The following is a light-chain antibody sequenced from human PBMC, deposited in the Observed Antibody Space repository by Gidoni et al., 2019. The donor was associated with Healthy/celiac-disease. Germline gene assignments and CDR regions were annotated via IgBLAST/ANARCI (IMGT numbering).Light chain of an antibody. J-gene: IGKJ5*01. V-gene: IGKV2D-29*01. CDR2: EVA. Sequence: TQTPRSLSVTPVKPASISCKSTQSLLHSDGKTYLYWSLQKPGPPPQLLIYEVANRSFEMPVRLRGSGSGTDFTLKISRMEAEDVGVYYCMQTMQLPQKVIFGPGTRLEIK. CDR1: QSLLHSDGKTY. CDR3: MQTMQLPQKVI.